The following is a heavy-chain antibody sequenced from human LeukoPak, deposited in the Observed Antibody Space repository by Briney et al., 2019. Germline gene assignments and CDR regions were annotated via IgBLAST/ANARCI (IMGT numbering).Heavy chain of an antibody. CDR3: ARHYNNSLTGALYFAY. Sequence: SETLSLTCAASGVSISSHYWSWLRQPPGKGLEGVGYIYYSGSTKYNPSLKSRLTISRDASKNQFSRKLSSVTAADTAVYYCARHYNNSLTGALYFAYWGQGTLVTVSS. D-gene: IGHD1-20*01. J-gene: IGHJ4*02. CDR1: GVSISSHY. CDR2: IYYSGST. V-gene: IGHV4-59*11.